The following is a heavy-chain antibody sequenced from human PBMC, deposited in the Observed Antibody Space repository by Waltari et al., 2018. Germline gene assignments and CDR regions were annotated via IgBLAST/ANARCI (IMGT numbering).Heavy chain of an antibody. CDR2: ISSSSDWI. J-gene: IGHJ2*01. Sequence: DVQLVESGGGLVQPGGSLRLSCDASGFPFSPYSMNWVRQAPGKGLEWIAYISSSSDWIYSADSVKGRFTISRDNAKNSVYLQMNSLRADDTAVYYCAGIRRGYWFFDLWGRGTLVTVSS. CDR3: AGIRRGYWFFDL. V-gene: IGHV3-48*04. CDR1: GFPFSPYS. D-gene: IGHD3-10*01.